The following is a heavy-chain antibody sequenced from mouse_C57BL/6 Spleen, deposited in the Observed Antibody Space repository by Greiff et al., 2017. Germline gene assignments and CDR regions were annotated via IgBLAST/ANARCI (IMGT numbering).Heavy chain of an antibody. D-gene: IGHD1-1*01. CDR1: GYTFTDYN. V-gene: IGHV1-22*01. Sequence: VQLQQSGPELVKPGASVKMSCKASGYTFTDYNMHWVKQSHGKSLEWIGYINPNNGGTSYNQKFKGKAALTVNKSSSTAYMELRSLTSEDSAVYYCAMGYYGSSYWYFDVWGTGTTVTVSS. J-gene: IGHJ1*03. CDR2: INPNNGGT. CDR3: AMGYYGSSYWYFDV.